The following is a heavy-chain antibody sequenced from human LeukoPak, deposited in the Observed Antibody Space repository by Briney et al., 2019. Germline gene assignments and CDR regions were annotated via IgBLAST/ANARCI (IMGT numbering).Heavy chain of an antibody. J-gene: IGHJ4*02. CDR3: ARAPYSSSWYYFDF. CDR1: GFTFSTYA. D-gene: IGHD6-13*01. CDR2: ISGSGDST. V-gene: IGHV3-23*01. Sequence: GGSLRLSCAASGFTFSTYAMTWVRQAPGKGREWVSAISGSGDSTHYADSVKGRFTISRDNSKNSLYLQMNSLRAEDTAVYYCARAPYSSSWYYFDFWGQGTLVTVSS.